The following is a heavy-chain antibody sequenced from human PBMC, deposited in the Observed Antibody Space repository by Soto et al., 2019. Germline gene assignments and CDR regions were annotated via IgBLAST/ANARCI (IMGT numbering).Heavy chain of an antibody. J-gene: IGHJ6*02. CDR2: ISYDGSNK. CDR1: GFTFSSYG. V-gene: IGHV3-30*03. Sequence: PGGSLRLSCAASGFTFSSYGMHWVRQAPGKGLEWVVVISYDGSNKYYADSVKGRFTISRDNSKNTLYLQMNSLRAEDTAVYYCALGGYSYGLYYYYGMDVWGQGTTVTVSS. CDR3: ALGGYSYGLYYYYGMDV. D-gene: IGHD5-18*01.